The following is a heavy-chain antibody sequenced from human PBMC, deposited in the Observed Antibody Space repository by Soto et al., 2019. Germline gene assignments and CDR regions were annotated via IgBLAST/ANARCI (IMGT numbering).Heavy chain of an antibody. V-gene: IGHV3-21*01. D-gene: IGHD1-1*01. Sequence: EVPLVESGGGLVKPGGSLRLSCAASGFTFSSYSMNWVRQAPGKGLEWVSSISSSSSYIYYADSVKGRFTISRDNAKNSLYLQMNSLRAEDTAVYYCARDGNSKEGFDYWGQGTLVTVSS. J-gene: IGHJ4*02. CDR3: ARDGNSKEGFDY. CDR2: ISSSSSYI. CDR1: GFTFSSYS.